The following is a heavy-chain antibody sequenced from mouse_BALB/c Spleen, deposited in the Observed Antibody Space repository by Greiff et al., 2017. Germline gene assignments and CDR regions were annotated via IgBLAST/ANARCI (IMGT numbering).Heavy chain of an antibody. D-gene: IGHD2-10*02. V-gene: IGHV14-3*02. CDR2: IDPANGNT. CDR1: GFNIKDTY. CDR3: ARIVWARSDY. Sequence: EVQRVESGAELVKPGASVKLSCTASGFNIKDTYMHWVKQRPEQGLEWIGRIDPANGNTKYDPKFQGKATITADTSSNTAYLQLSSLTSEDTAVYYCARIVWARSDYWGQGTTLTVSS. J-gene: IGHJ2*01.